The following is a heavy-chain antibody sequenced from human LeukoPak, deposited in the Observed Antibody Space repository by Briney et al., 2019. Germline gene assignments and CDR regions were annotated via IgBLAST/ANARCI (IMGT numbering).Heavy chain of an antibody. Sequence: PSETLSLTCTVSGGSISSYYWSWIRQPPGKGLEWIGYIYYSGSTNYNPSLKSRVTISVDTSKNQFSLKLSSVTAADTAVYYCARSPRYSSSSAFDYWGQGTLVTVSS. CDR3: ARSPRYSSSSAFDY. CDR2: IYYSGST. D-gene: IGHD6-13*01. J-gene: IGHJ4*02. V-gene: IGHV4-59*08. CDR1: GGSISSYY.